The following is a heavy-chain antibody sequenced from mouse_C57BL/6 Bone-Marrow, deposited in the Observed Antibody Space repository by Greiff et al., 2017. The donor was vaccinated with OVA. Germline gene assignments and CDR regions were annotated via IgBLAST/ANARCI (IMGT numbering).Heavy chain of an antibody. CDR1: GYSITSDY. CDR3: ARLSDYDGGFAY. CDR2: ISYSGST. D-gene: IGHD2-4*01. V-gene: IGHV3-8*01. Sequence: EVQGVESGPGLAKPSQTLSLTCSVTGYSITSDYWNWIRKFPGNKLEYMGYISYSGSTYYTPPLQSRISITRDTSKNQYYLQLNSVTTEDTATYYCARLSDYDGGFAYGGQGTLVTVSA. J-gene: IGHJ3*01.